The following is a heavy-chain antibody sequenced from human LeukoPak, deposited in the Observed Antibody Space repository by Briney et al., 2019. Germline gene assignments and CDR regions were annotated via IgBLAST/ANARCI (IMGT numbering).Heavy chain of an antibody. Sequence: SETLSLTCTVSGGSISSSSYYWGWIRQPPGKGLEWIGSIYYSGSTYYNPSLKSRVTISVDTSKNQFSLKLSSVTAADTAVYYCARLNGVLSYYFDYWGQGTLVTVSS. CDR2: IYYSGST. J-gene: IGHJ4*02. CDR3: ARLNGVLSYYFDY. CDR1: GGSISSSSYY. V-gene: IGHV4-39*01. D-gene: IGHD3-10*01.